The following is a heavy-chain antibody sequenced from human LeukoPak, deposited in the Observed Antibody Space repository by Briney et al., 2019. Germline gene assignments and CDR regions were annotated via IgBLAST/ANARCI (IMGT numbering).Heavy chain of an antibody. D-gene: IGHD2-2*01. CDR3: ARGVSCSSTSCSRGLGMDV. CDR2: MNPNSGNT. V-gene: IGHV1-8*01. J-gene: IGHJ6*02. Sequence: ASVKVSCKASGYTFTSYDINWVRQATGQGLEWMGWMNPNSGNTGYAQKFQGRVTMTRNTSISTAYMELSSLGSEDTAVYYCARGVSCSSTSCSRGLGMDVWGQGTTVTVSS. CDR1: GYTFTSYD.